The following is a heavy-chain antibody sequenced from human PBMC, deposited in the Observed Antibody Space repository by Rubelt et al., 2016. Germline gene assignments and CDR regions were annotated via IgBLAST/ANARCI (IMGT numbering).Heavy chain of an antibody. Sequence: VQPGGSLRLSCAASGFSFSSFWMYWVRQAPGKGLEWVANIKQDGSEKYYVDSVKGRFTISRDNAKNSLYLQMNSLRAEDTAVYYCARDQYCSDGTCFPLDYWGQGTLVTVSS. D-gene: IGHD2-15*01. CDR2: IKQDGSEK. V-gene: IGHV3-7*05. CDR1: GFSFSSFW. J-gene: IGHJ4*02. CDR3: ARDQYCSDGTCFPLDY.